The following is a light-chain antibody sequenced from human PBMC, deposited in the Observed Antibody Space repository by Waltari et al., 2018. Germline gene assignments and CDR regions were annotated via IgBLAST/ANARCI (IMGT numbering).Light chain of an antibody. CDR1: IGNSAINY. V-gene: IGLV6-57*01. J-gene: IGLJ3*02. CDR2: EDN. Sequence: FSLPQPHSLSDSPGKMVTISCIRRIGNSAINYVPCSQQRPGSSPIIVIYEDNKRPSGVPDRFSGSIDTSTNSASLTISGLKTEDEADYYCQSYDSRNPWVFGGGTKLTVL. CDR3: QSYDSRNPWV.